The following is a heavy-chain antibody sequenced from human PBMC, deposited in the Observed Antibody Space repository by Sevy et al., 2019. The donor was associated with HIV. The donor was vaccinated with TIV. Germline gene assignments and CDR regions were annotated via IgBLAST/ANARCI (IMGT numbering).Heavy chain of an antibody. CDR1: GFTFRSYW. V-gene: IGHV3-7*03. J-gene: IGHJ6*02. Sequence: GGSLRLSCAVSGFTFRSYWMSWVRQAPGKGLEWVAHIKVDGSEKYHVDSVKGRFTISRDNAKNSLFLQMNSLRVEDTAVYYCARDCSSTSCLSGLDVWGQGTAVTVSS. CDR3: ARDCSSTSCLSGLDV. CDR2: IKVDGSEK. D-gene: IGHD2-2*01.